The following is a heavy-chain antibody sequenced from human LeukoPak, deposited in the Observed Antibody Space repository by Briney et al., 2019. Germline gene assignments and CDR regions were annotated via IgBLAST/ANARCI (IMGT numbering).Heavy chain of an antibody. J-gene: IGHJ4*02. CDR1: GFTFNNYA. CDR3: ARARGGYDFDY. V-gene: IGHV3-23*01. CDR2: ISGSGGNT. D-gene: IGHD5-12*01. Sequence: GGSLRLSCAASGFTFNNYAMNWVRQAPGKGLEWVSGISGSGGNTYYTDSVKGRFTISRDNSKNTLYVQMNSLRAEDTAVYYCARARGGYDFDYWGQGTLVTVSS.